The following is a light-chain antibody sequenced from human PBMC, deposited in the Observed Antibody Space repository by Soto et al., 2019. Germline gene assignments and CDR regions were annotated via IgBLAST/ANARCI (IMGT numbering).Light chain of an antibody. CDR1: QSVGSN. V-gene: IGKV3-15*01. J-gene: IGKJ1*01. CDR3: QQFNVWHRT. CDR2: GAS. Sequence: EIVMTQSPATLSVSPGERATLSCRASQSVGSNLAWHQQKPGQAPRLLIYGASTRATDIPARFSGSGSGTEFALTINSLQSEDFAVYFCQQFNVWHRTFGQGTKVDIK.